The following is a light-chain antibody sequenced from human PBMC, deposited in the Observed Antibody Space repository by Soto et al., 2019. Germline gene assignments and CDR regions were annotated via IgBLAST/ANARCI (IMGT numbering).Light chain of an antibody. CDR2: DAS. J-gene: IGKJ3*01. Sequence: EIVLTQSPATLSLSPGERATLSCRASQSVSIYLAWYQQKPGQAPRLLIYDASNRATGIPARFSGSGSGTDFTLTISSLEPEDFSVYYFQQRSNWPPIFTFGPGTKVDFK. CDR3: QQRSNWPPIFT. V-gene: IGKV3-11*01. CDR1: QSVSIY.